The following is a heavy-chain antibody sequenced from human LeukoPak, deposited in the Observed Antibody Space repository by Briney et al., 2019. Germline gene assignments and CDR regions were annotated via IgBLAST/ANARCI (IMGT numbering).Heavy chain of an antibody. J-gene: IGHJ4*02. CDR3: ARLKVEYSSGWYLPGY. V-gene: IGHV5-51*01. D-gene: IGHD6-13*01. Sequence: GESLKISCKGSGYSFTSYWIGWVRQMPGKGLEWMGIIYPGDSDTRYSPSFQGQVTISADKSISTAYLQWSSLKASDTAMYYCARLKVEYSSGWYLPGYWGQGPLVPVPS. CDR2: IYPGDSDT. CDR1: GYSFTSYW.